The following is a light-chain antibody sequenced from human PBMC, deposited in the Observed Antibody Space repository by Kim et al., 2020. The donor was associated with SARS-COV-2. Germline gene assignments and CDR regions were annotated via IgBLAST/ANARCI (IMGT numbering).Light chain of an antibody. V-gene: IGKV3-20*01. CDR3: QQYGSSPLT. Sequence: STWERATLSCRASQSVSSSYLAWHQQKPGQAPRLLIYGASNRATGIPDRFSGSGSGTDFTLTINRLEPEDFAVYYCQQYGSSPLTFGGGTKVDIK. J-gene: IGKJ4*01. CDR1: QSVSSSY. CDR2: GAS.